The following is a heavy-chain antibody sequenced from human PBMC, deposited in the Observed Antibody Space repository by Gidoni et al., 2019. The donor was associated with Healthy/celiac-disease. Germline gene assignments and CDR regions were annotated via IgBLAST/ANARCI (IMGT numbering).Heavy chain of an antibody. CDR2: IYYMGST. J-gene: IGHJ6*02. CDR3: ARDKLSNYDILTGYDRTNYYYGMDV. Sequence: QVQLQESGPGLVKPSQTLSLTCTVSGGSISSGGYYWSWIRQHPWTGLEWFGYIYYMGSTYYHPSLKSRVTISVDTSKNQFSLKLSSVTAADTAVYYCARDKLSNYDILTGYDRTNYYYGMDVWGQGTTVTVSS. V-gene: IGHV4-31*03. D-gene: IGHD3-9*01. CDR1: GGSISSGGYY.